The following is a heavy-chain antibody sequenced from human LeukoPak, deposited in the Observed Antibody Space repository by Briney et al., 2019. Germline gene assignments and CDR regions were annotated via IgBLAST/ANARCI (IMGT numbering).Heavy chain of an antibody. V-gene: IGHV3-48*02. CDR2: ISSSSFTI. Sequence: GGSLRLSCAASGFIVSSNYMSWVRQAPGKRLEWVSYISSSSFTIHYADSVKGRFTISRDNAKNSLYLQMNSLRDEDTAVYYCAKAPRFGDHATEYYYYYMHVWGKGTTVTVSS. D-gene: IGHD3-16*01. CDR3: AKAPRFGDHATEYYYYYMHV. CDR1: GFIVSSNY. J-gene: IGHJ6*03.